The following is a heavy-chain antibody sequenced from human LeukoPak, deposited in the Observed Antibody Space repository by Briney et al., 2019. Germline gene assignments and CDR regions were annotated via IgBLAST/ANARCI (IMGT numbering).Heavy chain of an antibody. CDR2: ILNDGTTT. Sequence: SGGSLRLSCEASGFTFSNYWMHWVRQAPGKGLVWVSRILNDGTTTSYADSVKGRFTISRDNAKNTLYLQMNSLRAEDTAVYYCACAMKGPIDYWGQGILATVSS. CDR3: ACAMKGPIDY. CDR1: GFTFSNYW. J-gene: IGHJ4*02. V-gene: IGHV3-74*01.